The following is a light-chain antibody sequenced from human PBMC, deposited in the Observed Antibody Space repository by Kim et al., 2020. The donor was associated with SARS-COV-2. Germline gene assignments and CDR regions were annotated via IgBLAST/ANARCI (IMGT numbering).Light chain of an antibody. V-gene: IGKV3-20*01. Sequence: APGDRATLSGRASQIVSGTNVAWYRQKPGQAPRPLIYSVSSRATGIPDRFSGSGSGTDFTLTISSLEPEDFAVYYCQQYGLSPYTFGQGTKLEI. CDR2: SVS. CDR1: QIVSGTN. J-gene: IGKJ2*01. CDR3: QQYGLSPYT.